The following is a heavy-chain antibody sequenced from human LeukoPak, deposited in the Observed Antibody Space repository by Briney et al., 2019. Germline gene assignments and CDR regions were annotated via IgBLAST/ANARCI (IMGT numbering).Heavy chain of an antibody. V-gene: IGHV3-23*01. CDR1: GFTFSAYA. Sequence: GGSLRLSCIVSGFTFSAYAMSWVRQAPGKGLEWVSVVTATGGETYYADSVKGRFTISRDNSKNTLYLQMNSLRAEDTAVYYCANYPCGGDCSSDAFDIWGQGKMVTVSS. CDR2: VTATGGET. J-gene: IGHJ3*02. D-gene: IGHD2-21*02. CDR3: ANYPCGGDCSSDAFDI.